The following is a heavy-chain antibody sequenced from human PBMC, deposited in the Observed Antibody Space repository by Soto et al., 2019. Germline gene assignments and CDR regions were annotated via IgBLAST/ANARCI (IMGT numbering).Heavy chain of an antibody. Sequence: QVQLVQSGAEVKKPGASVKVSCKVSGYTLTELSMHWVRQAPGKGLEWMGGFDPEDGETIYAQKFQGRVTMTEDTFTVTVYMELSSLRSEDTAVYYSATAGGYTGMYNQFDYWGQGTLVTVSS. J-gene: IGHJ4*02. CDR2: FDPEDGET. D-gene: IGHD1-26*01. V-gene: IGHV1-24*01. CDR3: ATAGGYTGMYNQFDY. CDR1: GYTLTELS.